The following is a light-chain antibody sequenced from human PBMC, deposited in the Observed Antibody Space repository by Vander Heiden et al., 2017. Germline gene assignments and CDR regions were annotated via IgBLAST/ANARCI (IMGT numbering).Light chain of an antibody. CDR1: QSISSY. CDR3: QQRSNWPPT. J-gene: IGKJ3*01. V-gene: IGKV3-11*01. CDR2: DAS. Sequence: EIVFSQSPATLSLSPGERATLSCRASQSISSYLAWYQQKPGQAPRLLIYDASSRAAGIPARFSGSGSGTDFTLTISSLEPEDFAVYYCQQRSNWPPTFGPGTKVDIK.